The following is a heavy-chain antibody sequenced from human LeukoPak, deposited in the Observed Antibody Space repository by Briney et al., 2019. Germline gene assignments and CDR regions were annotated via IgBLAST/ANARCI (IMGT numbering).Heavy chain of an antibody. Sequence: ASVKVSCKASGHILTAYYMFWVRQAPGQGLEWMGWINPNSGGTNLAPNFQGRVTLTSDTSISTAYMELSGLTSDDTAVYFCATYYSDTSARDWGQGTLVTVSS. CDR2: INPNSGGT. CDR3: ATYYSDTSARD. CDR1: GHILTAYY. J-gene: IGHJ4*02. D-gene: IGHD3-10*01. V-gene: IGHV1-2*02.